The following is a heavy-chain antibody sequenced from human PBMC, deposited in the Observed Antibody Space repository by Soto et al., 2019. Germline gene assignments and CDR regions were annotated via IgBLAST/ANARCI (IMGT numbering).Heavy chain of an antibody. V-gene: IGHV4-59*08. J-gene: IGHJ5*02. CDR1: GGSISSYY. D-gene: IGHD3-10*01. CDR3: ARRGSLWFGELPPGWFDP. Sequence: PSETLSLTCTVSGGSISSYYWSWIRQPPGKGLEWIGYIYSSGSTNYNPSLKSRVTISLDTSKNQFSLKLSSVTAADTAVYYCARRGSLWFGELPPGWFDPWGQGTLVTVSS. CDR2: IYSSGST.